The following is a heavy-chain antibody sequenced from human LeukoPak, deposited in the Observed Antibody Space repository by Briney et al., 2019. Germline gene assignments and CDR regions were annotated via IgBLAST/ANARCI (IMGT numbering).Heavy chain of an antibody. V-gene: IGHV4-34*01. D-gene: IGHD3-10*01. CDR2: INDSGST. Sequence: SETLSLTCAVYGGSFSGYYWSWIRRPPGKGLEWIGEINDSGSTNYNPSLKSRVTISVDTSKNQFSLKLSSVTAADTAVYYCARGIVYYGSGSYYTIYYFDYWGQGTLVTVSS. CDR3: ARGIVYYGSGSYYTIYYFDY. J-gene: IGHJ4*02. CDR1: GGSFSGYY.